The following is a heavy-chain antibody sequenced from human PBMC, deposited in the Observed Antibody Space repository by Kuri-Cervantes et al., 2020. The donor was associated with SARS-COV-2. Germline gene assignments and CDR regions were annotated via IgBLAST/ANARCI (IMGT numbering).Heavy chain of an antibody. Sequence: LSPSCAVSGGSISSNSHYWGWVRQLPDKGLEWIGTIYFTGSTYYNPSLRSRVTISIDTSKDRFSLKLNSVTATDAAVYYCARRSWAYYFDFWGQGSVVTVSS. J-gene: IGHJ4*01. V-gene: IGHV4-39*01. CDR1: GGSISSNSHY. CDR2: IYFTGST. CDR3: ARRSWAYYFDF. D-gene: IGHD7-27*01.